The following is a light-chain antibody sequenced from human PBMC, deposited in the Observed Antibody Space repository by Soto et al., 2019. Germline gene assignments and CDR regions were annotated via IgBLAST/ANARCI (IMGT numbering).Light chain of an antibody. CDR2: AVT. V-gene: IGLV2-11*01. CDR1: SSDVCGYNY. J-gene: IGLJ1*01. CDR3: CSYAGSYTNYV. Sequence: QSVLTQPRSVSGSPGQSVTISCTGTSSDVCGYNYVSWYQQYPGKAPKVMIYAVTKRPSGVPGRISGSKSGNTASLTISGLQAEDEADYYCCSYAGSYTNYVFGTGTKLTVL.